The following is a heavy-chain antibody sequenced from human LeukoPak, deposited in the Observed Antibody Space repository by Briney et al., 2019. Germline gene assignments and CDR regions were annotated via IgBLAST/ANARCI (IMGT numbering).Heavy chain of an antibody. J-gene: IGHJ4*02. Sequence: GASVKVSCKASGYIFTDYYMHWVQQAPGKGLEWVGRVDPEDGKGIYAEKFQGRVTITADTSTDTAYMELSSLRSEDTAVYYCARVSRGYSGYDRPSGDYWGQGTLVTVSS. CDR2: VDPEDGKG. V-gene: IGHV1-69-2*01. D-gene: IGHD5-12*01. CDR1: GYIFTDYY. CDR3: ARVSRGYSGYDRPSGDY.